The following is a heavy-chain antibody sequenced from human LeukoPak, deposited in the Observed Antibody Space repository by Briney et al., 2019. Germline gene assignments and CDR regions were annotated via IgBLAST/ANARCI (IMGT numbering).Heavy chain of an antibody. Sequence: SETLSLTCTVSGGSISSSSYYWGWIRQPPGKGLEWIGSIYYSGSTYYHPSLKSRVTISLDTSENQFSLKLSSVPAADTAVYYCARLAVVAAFDIWGQGTMVTVSS. CDR3: ARLAVVAAFDI. CDR2: IYYSGST. D-gene: IGHD2-2*01. CDR1: GGSISSSSYY. V-gene: IGHV4-39*01. J-gene: IGHJ3*02.